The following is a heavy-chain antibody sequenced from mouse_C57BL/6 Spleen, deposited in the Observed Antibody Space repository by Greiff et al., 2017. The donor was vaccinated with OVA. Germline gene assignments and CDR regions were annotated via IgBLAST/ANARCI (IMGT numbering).Heavy chain of an antibody. V-gene: IGHV14-2*01. CDR2: IDPEDGET. J-gene: IGHJ3*01. Sequence: VQLQQSGAELVKPGASVKLSCTASGFTIKDYYMHWVKQRTEQGLEWIGRIDPEDGETKYAPTFQGKATITADNSSNTSYLQLSSLTSEDTAIYYCARSCKAWFAGEGQGTLVTVAA. CDR1: GFTIKDYY. CDR3: ARSCKAWFAG. D-gene: IGHD1-3*01.